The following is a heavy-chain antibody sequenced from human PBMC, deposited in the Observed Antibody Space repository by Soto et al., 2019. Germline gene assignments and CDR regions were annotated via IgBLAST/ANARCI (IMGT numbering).Heavy chain of an antibody. V-gene: IGHV3-23*01. D-gene: IGHD1-7*01. CDR1: GFTFSSYA. Sequence: QPGGSLRLSCAASGFTFSSYAMSWVRQAPGKGLEWVSAISGSGGTTYYAASVKGRFTISRDNSKNTLYLQMNSLRAEDTAVYYCAKDSSSGTTGYWGQGTLVTVSS. J-gene: IGHJ4*02. CDR2: ISGSGGTT. CDR3: AKDSSSGTTGY.